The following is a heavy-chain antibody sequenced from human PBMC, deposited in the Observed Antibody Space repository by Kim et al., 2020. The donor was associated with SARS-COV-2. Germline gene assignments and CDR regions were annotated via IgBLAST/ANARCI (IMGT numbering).Heavy chain of an antibody. Sequence: SETLSLTCAVYGGSFSGYYWSWIRQPPGKGLEWIGEINHSGSTNYNPSLKSRVTISVDTSKNQFSLKLSSVTAADTAVYYCARIALLRYFDWLRYYYMDVGGKGTTVTVSS. J-gene: IGHJ6*03. CDR2: INHSGST. V-gene: IGHV4-34*01. CDR1: GGSFSGYY. CDR3: ARIALLRYFDWLRYYYMDV. D-gene: IGHD3-9*01.